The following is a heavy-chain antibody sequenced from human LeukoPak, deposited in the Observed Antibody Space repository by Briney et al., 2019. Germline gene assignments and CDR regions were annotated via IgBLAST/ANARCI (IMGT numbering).Heavy chain of an antibody. CDR2: IGGDGTIT. CDR3: AKDTPLFYHYYGIDV. CDR1: GLNLDAYA. J-gene: IGHJ6*02. V-gene: IGHV3-43*02. Sequence: GGSLRLSCAASGLNLDAYASTWVRQAQGKGLGWVSLIGGDGTITYYADSVKGRFTISRDNSKNSLFLEMNSLRSEDTALYYCAKDTPLFYHYYGIDVWGQGTTVTVSS.